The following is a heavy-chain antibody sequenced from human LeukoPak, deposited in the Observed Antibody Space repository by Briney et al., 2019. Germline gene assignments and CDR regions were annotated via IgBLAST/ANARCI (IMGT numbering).Heavy chain of an antibody. CDR2: IYYTGTT. CDR1: GGSINNGDYF. D-gene: IGHD2-2*01. Sequence: SETLSLTCTVSGGSINNGDYFWTWIRQHPGKGLEWIGYIYYTGTTYYNPSLKSRATISIDTSKNQFSLKVRSVTAADTAMYYCARRYCSSTSCYYYFDYWGQGTLVTVSS. CDR3: ARRYCSSTSCYYYFDY. V-gene: IGHV4-31*03. J-gene: IGHJ4*02.